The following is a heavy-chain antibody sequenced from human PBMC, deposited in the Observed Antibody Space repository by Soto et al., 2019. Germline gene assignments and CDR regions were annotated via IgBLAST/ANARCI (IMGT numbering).Heavy chain of an antibody. CDR1: GGSISSGDYY. D-gene: IGHD6-6*01. J-gene: IGHJ5*02. CDR2: IYYSGST. V-gene: IGHV4-30-4*01. Sequence: SETLSLTCTVSGGSISSGDYYWSWIRQPPGKGLEWIGYIYYSGSTYYNPSLKSRVTISVDTSKNQLSLKLSSVTAADTAVYYCARERPDGARLDPWGQGTLVTVSS. CDR3: ARERPDGARLDP.